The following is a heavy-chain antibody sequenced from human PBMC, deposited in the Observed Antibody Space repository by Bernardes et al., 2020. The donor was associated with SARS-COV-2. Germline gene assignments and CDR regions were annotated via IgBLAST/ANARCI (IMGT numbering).Heavy chain of an antibody. CDR1: GFTFSSYA. CDR3: VKDKRENTVIRGFIIRDAWDG. Sequence: GGSLRLSCAASGFTFSSYALYWVRQAPGKGLEWVSGLSGSGDTTSYADSVKGRFTISRDNSKNTLYLQMNSLRAEDTAIYYCVKDKRENTVIRGFIIRDAWDGWG. J-gene: IGHJ3*01. CDR2: LSGSGDTT. V-gene: IGHV3-23*01. D-gene: IGHD3-10*01.